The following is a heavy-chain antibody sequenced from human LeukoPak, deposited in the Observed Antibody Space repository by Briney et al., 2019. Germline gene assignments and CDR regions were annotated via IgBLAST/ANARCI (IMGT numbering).Heavy chain of an antibody. CDR2: IYYSGST. V-gene: IGHV4-59*12. CDR1: GGSISSYY. CDR3: ARALGYDFWSGYFLDNYYYGMDV. D-gene: IGHD3-3*01. Sequence: SETLSLTCTVSGGSISSYYWSWIRQPPGKGLEWIGYIYYSGSTNYNPSLKSRVTISVDTSKNQFSLKLSSVTAADTAVYYCARALGYDFWSGYFLDNYYYGMDVWGQGTTVTVSS. J-gene: IGHJ6*02.